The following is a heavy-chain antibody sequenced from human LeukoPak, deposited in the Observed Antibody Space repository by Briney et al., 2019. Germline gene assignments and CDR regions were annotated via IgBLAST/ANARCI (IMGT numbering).Heavy chain of an antibody. J-gene: IGHJ4*02. CDR3: ARGTLWFGEPGHIDY. Sequence: SETLSLTCAVYGGSFSGYYWSWIRQPPGKGLEWIGEINHSGSTNHNPSLKSRVTISVDTSKNQFSLKLSSVTAADTAVYYCARGTLWFGEPGHIDYWGQGTLVTVSS. V-gene: IGHV4-34*01. CDR1: GGSFSGYY. CDR2: INHSGST. D-gene: IGHD3-10*01.